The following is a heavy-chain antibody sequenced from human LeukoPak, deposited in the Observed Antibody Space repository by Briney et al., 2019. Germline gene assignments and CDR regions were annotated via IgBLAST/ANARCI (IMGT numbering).Heavy chain of an antibody. Sequence: PGGSLRLSCAASGFTFSSYAMSWVRQAARKGLEWVSGVSGSGGSTYYADSVKGRFTISRDNSKNTLYLQMNSLRAEDTAVYYCAKDLDIVATITGNWGQGTLVTVSS. CDR1: GFTFSSYA. CDR2: VSGSGGST. V-gene: IGHV3-23*01. D-gene: IGHD5-12*01. CDR3: AKDLDIVATITGN. J-gene: IGHJ4*02.